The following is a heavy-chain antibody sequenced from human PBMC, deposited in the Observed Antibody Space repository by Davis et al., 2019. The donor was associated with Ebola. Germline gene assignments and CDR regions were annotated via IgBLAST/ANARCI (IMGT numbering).Heavy chain of an antibody. J-gene: IGHJ4*02. V-gene: IGHV4-34*01. Sequence: SETLSLTCAVYGGSFSGYYWSWIRQPPGKGLEWIGEINHSGSTNYNPSLKSRVTISVDTSKNQFSLKLSSVTAADTAVYYCARGRMYYYGSGSYYKYWGQGTLVTDSS. CDR2: INHSGST. CDR3: ARGRMYYYGSGSYYKY. D-gene: IGHD3-10*01. CDR1: GGSFSGYY.